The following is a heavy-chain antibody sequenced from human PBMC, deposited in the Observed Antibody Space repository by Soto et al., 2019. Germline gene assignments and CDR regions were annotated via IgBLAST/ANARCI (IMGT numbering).Heavy chain of an antibody. J-gene: IGHJ4*02. CDR2: IWYDGSNK. CDR3: ARDQGYGSGSYYNVFYYFDY. Sequence: GGSLRLSCAASGFTFSSYGMHWVRQAPGKGLEWVAVIWYDGSNKYYADSVKGRFTISRDNSKNTLYLQMNSLRAEDTAVYYCARDQGYGSGSYYNVFYYFDYWGQGTLVTVSS. V-gene: IGHV3-33*01. CDR1: GFTFSSYG. D-gene: IGHD3-10*01.